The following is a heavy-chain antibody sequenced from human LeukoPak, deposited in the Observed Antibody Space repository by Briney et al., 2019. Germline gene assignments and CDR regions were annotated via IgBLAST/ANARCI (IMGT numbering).Heavy chain of an antibody. D-gene: IGHD3-3*01. CDR3: AKDHYWSIDY. CDR1: VFDFSSNW. J-gene: IGHJ4*02. V-gene: IGHV3-74*01. Sequence: QSGGSLRLSCAASVFDFSSNWMHWVRHAPGQGLVWVSRIKGDGISTNYADSVKGRFTISRDIAKNTLYLQMNSLRAEDTGVYYCAKDHYWSIDYWGRGTLVTVSS. CDR2: IKGDGIST.